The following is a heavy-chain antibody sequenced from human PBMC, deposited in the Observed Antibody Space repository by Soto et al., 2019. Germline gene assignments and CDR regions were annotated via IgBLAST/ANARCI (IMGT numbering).Heavy chain of an antibody. Sequence: SETLSLTCTVSGGSISSSSYYWGWIRQPPGKGLEWIGSIYYSGSTYYNPSLKSRVTISVDTSKNQFSLKLSSVTAADTAVYYCARPRWDDSSGYYYGWYFDLWGRGTLVTVSS. J-gene: IGHJ2*01. CDR3: ARPRWDDSSGYYYGWYFDL. D-gene: IGHD3-22*01. V-gene: IGHV4-39*01. CDR2: IYYSGST. CDR1: GGSISSSSYY.